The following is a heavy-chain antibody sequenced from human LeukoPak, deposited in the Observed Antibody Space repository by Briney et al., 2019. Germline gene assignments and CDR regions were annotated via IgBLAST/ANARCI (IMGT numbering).Heavy chain of an antibody. CDR1: GFTFSSYA. CDR2: ISYDGSNK. J-gene: IGHJ2*01. V-gene: IGHV3-30-3*01. CDR3: AREHSDYGGWYFDL. Sequence: GGSLRLSCAASGFTFSSYAMHWVRQAPGKGLEWVAVISYDGSNKYYADSVKGRFTISRDNSKNTLYLQMNSLRAEDTAVYYCAREHSDYGGWYFDLWGRGTLVTVSS. D-gene: IGHD4-23*01.